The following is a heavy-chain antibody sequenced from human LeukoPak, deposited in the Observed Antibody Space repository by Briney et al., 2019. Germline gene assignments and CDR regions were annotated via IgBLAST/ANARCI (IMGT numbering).Heavy chain of an antibody. V-gene: IGHV1-69*05. D-gene: IGHD6-13*01. J-gene: IGHJ3*02. CDR3: AKDRASSSWSRDAFDI. CDR2: IIPIFGTA. Sequence: GSSVKVSCKASGGTFSNYAISWVRQAPGQGLEWMGGIIPIFGTANYAQKFRGRVTITTDESTSTVYMEVSSVRFEDTAVYYCAKDRASSSWSRDAFDIWGQGTVVTVSS. CDR1: GGTFSNYA.